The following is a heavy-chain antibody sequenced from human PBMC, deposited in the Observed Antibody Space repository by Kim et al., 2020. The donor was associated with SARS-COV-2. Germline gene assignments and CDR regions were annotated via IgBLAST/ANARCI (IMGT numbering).Heavy chain of an antibody. CDR2: IKEDGLDK. D-gene: IGHD3-10*01. J-gene: IGHJ4*02. V-gene: IGHV3-7*01. CDR1: GFTFSSYW. CDR3: ARDAPMGSSIRRPLDY. Sequence: GGSLRLSCAASGFTFSSYWMSWVRQAPGKGLEWVANIKEDGLDKNYLDSVSGRFSISRDNAKNLLYLHMDNLRAEDTAVYYCARDAPMGSSIRRPLDYWGQGSLVTVSS.